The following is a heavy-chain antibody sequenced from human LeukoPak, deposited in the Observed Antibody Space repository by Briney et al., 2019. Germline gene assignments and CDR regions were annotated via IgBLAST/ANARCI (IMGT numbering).Heavy chain of an antibody. D-gene: IGHD3-10*01. CDR2: IYTSGST. CDR3: ARDRITMVRGVPMGWFDP. CDR1: GVSISSYY. Sequence: SETLSLTCTVSGVSISSYYWSWIRQPAGKGLEWVGRIYTSGSTNYNPSLKSRVTMSVDTSKNQFSLQLSSVTAADTAVYYCARDRITMVRGVPMGWFDPGGQGTLVTVSS. V-gene: IGHV4-4*07. J-gene: IGHJ5*02.